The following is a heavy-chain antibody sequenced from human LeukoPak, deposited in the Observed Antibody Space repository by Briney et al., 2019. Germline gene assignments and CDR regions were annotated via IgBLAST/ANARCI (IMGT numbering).Heavy chain of an antibody. D-gene: IGHD2-2*01. CDR2: INHSGST. Sequence: SETLSLTCAVYGGSFSGYYWSWIRQPPGKGLEWIGEINHSGSTNYNPSLKSRVTLSVDTSKNQFSLKLSSVTAADTAVYYCARKGRRYQLPPYYYYGMDVWGKGTTVTVSS. J-gene: IGHJ6*04. CDR1: GGSFSGYY. CDR3: ARKGRRYQLPPYYYYGMDV. V-gene: IGHV4-34*01.